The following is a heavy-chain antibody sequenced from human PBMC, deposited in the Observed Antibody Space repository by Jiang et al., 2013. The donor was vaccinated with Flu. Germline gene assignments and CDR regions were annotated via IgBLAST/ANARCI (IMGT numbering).Heavy chain of an antibody. D-gene: IGHD5-12*01. CDR1: GYTLTDYY. CDR2: INP. V-gene: IGHV7-4-1*02. Sequence: SGAEVKKPGASVKVSCKASGYTLTDYYMHWVRQAPGQGLEWVGIINPTYAQGFTGRFVFSLDTSVSTAYLQISSLKAEDTAVLYCARTSENSAYEPRGPLGYWGQGALVTVS. J-gene: IGHJ4*02. CDR3: ARTSENSAYEPRGPLGY.